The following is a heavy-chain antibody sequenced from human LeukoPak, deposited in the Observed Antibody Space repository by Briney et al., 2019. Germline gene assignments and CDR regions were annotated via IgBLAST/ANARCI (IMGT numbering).Heavy chain of an antibody. Sequence: GVSVKVSCKASGGTFSSYAISWVRQAPGQGLEWMGGIIPIFGTANYAQKFQGRVTITADESTSTAYMELSSLRSEDTAVYYCASTSGYSDAFDIWGQGTMVTVSS. CDR2: IIPIFGTA. D-gene: IGHD2-2*03. CDR3: ASTSGYSDAFDI. J-gene: IGHJ3*02. V-gene: IGHV1-69*13. CDR1: GGTFSSYA.